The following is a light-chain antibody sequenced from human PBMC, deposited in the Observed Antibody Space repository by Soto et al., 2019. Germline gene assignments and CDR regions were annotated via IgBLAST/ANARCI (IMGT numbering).Light chain of an antibody. J-gene: IGLJ1*01. CDR2: EVS. V-gene: IGLV2-14*01. CDR1: SSDVGGYNY. CDR3: SSYTSSSIWV. Sequence: QSALTQPASVSGSTGQSITISCTGTSSDVGGYNYVSWYQQHPGKAPKLMIYEVSNRPSGVSNRFSGSKSGNTASLTISGLQAEDEADYYCSSYTSSSIWVFGTGTKLTVL.